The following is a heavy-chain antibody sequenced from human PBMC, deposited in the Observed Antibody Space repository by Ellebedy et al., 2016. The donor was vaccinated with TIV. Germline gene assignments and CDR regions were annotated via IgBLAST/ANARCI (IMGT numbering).Heavy chain of an antibody. V-gene: IGHV4-39*01. CDR3: ASVYYDFWSDYYDY. Sequence: MPSETLSLTCTVSGGSISSSSYYWGWIRQPPGKGLEWIGSIYYSGSTYYNPSLKSRVTISVDTSKNQFSLKLSSVTAADTAVYYCASVYYDFWSDYYDYWGQGTLVTVSS. J-gene: IGHJ4*02. CDR1: GGSISSSSYY. CDR2: IYYSGST. D-gene: IGHD3-3*01.